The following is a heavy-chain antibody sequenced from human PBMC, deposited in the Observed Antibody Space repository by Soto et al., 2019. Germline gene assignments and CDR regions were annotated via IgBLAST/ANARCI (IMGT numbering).Heavy chain of an antibody. CDR2: ISGSGST. CDR3: AKALRFTFTTGYYMDV. CDR1: GFTVSSYA. J-gene: IGHJ6*03. V-gene: IGHV3-23*01. Sequence: EVQLLESGGGLVQPGGSLRLSCAASGFTVSSYAMSWVRQAPGKGLEWVSDISGSGSTYSADSVKGRFTISRDSSKNTVYLQMNSLRAEDTAVYYCAKALRFTFTTGYYMDVWGRGTTVTVSS. D-gene: IGHD3-16*01.